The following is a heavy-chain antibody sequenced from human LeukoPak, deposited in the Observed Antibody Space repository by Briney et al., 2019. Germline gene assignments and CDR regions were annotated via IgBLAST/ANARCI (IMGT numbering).Heavy chain of an antibody. CDR2: IKSKTDGRTT. V-gene: IGHV3-15*01. Sequence: NPGGSLRLSCAAFGFTFNNAWMSWVRQAPGKGLEWVARIKSKTDGRTTDYAAPVKGRFTISRDDSKDTLYLQMNSLKTEDTAVYYCNTGGSAWYFGGQGTLVTVSS. D-gene: IGHD6-19*01. CDR1: GFTFNNAW. CDR3: NTGGSAWYF. J-gene: IGHJ4*02.